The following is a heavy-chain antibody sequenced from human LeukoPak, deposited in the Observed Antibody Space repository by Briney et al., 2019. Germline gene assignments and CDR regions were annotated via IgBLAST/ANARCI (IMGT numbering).Heavy chain of an antibody. V-gene: IGHV6-1*01. D-gene: IGHD5-18*01. J-gene: IGHJ4*02. Sequence: SQTLSLTCAISGDSVSSNSAAWNWIRQSPSRGLEWLGRTYYRSRWYDDYAVSVKSRMTINPDTSKNQFSLKLSSVTAADTAVYYCARWDTAMVIIWGQGTLVTVSS. CDR2: TYYRSRWYD. CDR3: ARWDTAMVII. CDR1: GDSVSSNSAA.